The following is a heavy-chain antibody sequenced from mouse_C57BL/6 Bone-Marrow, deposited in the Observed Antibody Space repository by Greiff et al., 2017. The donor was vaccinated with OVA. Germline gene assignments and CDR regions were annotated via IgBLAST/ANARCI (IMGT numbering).Heavy chain of an antibody. Sequence: VQLQQSGPGLVQPSPCLSISCTASGFSLTSYGVHWVSQCPGKGLEWLGVIWTGGSRDYYAAFISRMSINKYNSKSQVFFKMNTQEADDASIYYCARMRVRSFDYWGQGTTLTVSS. CDR2: IWTGGSR. CDR3: ARMRVRSFDY. V-gene: IGHV2-2*01. CDR1: GFSLTSYG. J-gene: IGHJ2*01. D-gene: IGHD2-2*01.